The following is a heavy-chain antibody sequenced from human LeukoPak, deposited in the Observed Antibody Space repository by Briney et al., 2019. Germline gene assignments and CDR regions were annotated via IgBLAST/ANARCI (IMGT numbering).Heavy chain of an antibody. J-gene: IGHJ5*02. CDR3: ARGHVYCSSTSCSLSWFDP. CDR2: INPSGGST. V-gene: IGHV1-46*01. CDR1: GYTFTSYY. Sequence: GASVKVSCKASGYTFTSYYMHWVRQAPGQGLEWMGIINPSGGSTSYAQKFQGRVTMTRDTSTSTVYMELSSLRSEDTAVYYRARGHVYCSSTSCSLSWFDPWGQGTLVTVSS. D-gene: IGHD2-2*01.